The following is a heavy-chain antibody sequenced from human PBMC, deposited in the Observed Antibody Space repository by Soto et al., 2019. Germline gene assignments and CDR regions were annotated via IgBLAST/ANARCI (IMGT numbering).Heavy chain of an antibody. J-gene: IGHJ2*01. CDR1: GGNIINYY. CDR3: ARSRDIAVAGSFWYFDL. D-gene: IGHD6-19*01. V-gene: IGHV4-59*01. Sequence: SQTLSLTYTVSGGNIINYYWRWILQPPRKGLEWIGYIYYSGSTNYNPSLKSRVTISVDTSKNQFSLKLSSVTAADTAVYYCARSRDIAVAGSFWYFDLWVRGTLVIVSS. CDR2: IYYSGST.